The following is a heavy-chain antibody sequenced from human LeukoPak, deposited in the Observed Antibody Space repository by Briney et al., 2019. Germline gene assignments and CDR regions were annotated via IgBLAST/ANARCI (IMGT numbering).Heavy chain of an antibody. CDR2: IWYDEKK. V-gene: IGHV3-30*02. CDR1: GFIFTDYG. Sequence: HPGGSLSLSCAASGFIFTDYGMHSVRQAPDKGLDWVAFIWYDEKKYYADSVKGSFTISRDNSKITLYLQMSSLRVEDTAIYYCAKERYCSGGNCYPDDNWGQGTLVTVSS. D-gene: IGHD2-15*01. CDR3: AKERYCSGGNCYPDDN. J-gene: IGHJ4*02.